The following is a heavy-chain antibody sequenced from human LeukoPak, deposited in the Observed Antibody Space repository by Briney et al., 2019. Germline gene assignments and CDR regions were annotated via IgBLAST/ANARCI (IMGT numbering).Heavy chain of an antibody. CDR3: AGRHTIFGVVIPDY. CDR2: IYYSGST. CDR1: GGSISSYY. Sequence: PSETLSLTCTVSGGSISSYYWSWIRQPPGKGLEWIGYIYYSGSTNYNTSLKSRVTISVDTSKNQFSLKLSSVTAADTAVYYCAGRHTIFGVVIPDYWGQGTLVTVSS. J-gene: IGHJ4*02. D-gene: IGHD3-3*01. V-gene: IGHV4-59*01.